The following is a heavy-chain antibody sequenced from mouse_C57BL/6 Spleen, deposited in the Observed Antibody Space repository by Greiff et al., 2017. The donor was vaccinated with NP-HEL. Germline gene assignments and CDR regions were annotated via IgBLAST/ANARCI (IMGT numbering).Heavy chain of an antibody. Sequence: EVKLMESGGGLVQPGGSLSLSCAASGFTFTDYYMSWVRQPPGKALEWLGFIRNKANGYTTEYSASVKGRFTISRDNSQSILYLQMNALRAEDSATYYCARYYYGSRGGFDYWGQGTTLTVSS. CDR2: IRNKANGYTT. CDR3: ARYYYGSRGGFDY. V-gene: IGHV7-3*01. J-gene: IGHJ2*01. CDR1: GFTFTDYY. D-gene: IGHD1-1*01.